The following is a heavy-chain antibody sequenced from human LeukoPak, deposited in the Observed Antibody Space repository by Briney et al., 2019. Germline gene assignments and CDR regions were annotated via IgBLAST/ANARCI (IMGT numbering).Heavy chain of an antibody. V-gene: IGHV4-59*01. CDR1: GGSISNYY. Sequence: SETLSLTCTVSGGSISNYYWYWMRQPPGKGLEWVGYTFYSGNAKYNPSLKSRVTISVDTSKNQFSLKLNSVTAADTAVYYCAKGGPEASAGLSWFDPWGQGTLVTVSS. J-gene: IGHJ5*02. CDR2: TFYSGNA. D-gene: IGHD1-14*01. CDR3: AKGGPEASAGLSWFDP.